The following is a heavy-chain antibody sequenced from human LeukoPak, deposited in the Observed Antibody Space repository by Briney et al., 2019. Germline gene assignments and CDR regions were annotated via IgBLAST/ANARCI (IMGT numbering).Heavy chain of an antibody. CDR1: GYTLTGYY. CDR2: INPNSGGT. D-gene: IGHD1-1*01. CDR3: ARSLNRATGPFDY. V-gene: IGHV1-2*02. Sequence: GASVKVSCKASGYTLTGYYMHWVRQAPGQGLEWMGWINPNSGGTNYAQKFQGRVTMTRDTSISTAYMELSRLRSDDTAVYYCARSLNRATGPFDYWGQGTLVTVSS. J-gene: IGHJ4*02.